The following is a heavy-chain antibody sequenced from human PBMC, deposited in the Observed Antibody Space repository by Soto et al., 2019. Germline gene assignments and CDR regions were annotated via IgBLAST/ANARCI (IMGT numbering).Heavy chain of an antibody. Sequence: GGSLRLSCAASGFTVSSNYMSWVRQAPGKGLEWVSVIYSGGSTYYADSVKGRFTISRNNSKNTLYLQMNSLRAEDTAVYYCAGRGPYDFWSGYHDAFDIWGQGTMVTVSS. J-gene: IGHJ3*02. CDR2: IYSGGST. V-gene: IGHV3-53*04. CDR1: GFTVSSNY. CDR3: AGRGPYDFWSGYHDAFDI. D-gene: IGHD3-3*01.